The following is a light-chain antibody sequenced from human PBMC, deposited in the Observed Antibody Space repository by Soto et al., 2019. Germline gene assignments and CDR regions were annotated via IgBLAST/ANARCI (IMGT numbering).Light chain of an antibody. CDR3: QQRSNWPPWT. CDR2: DAS. J-gene: IGKJ1*01. V-gene: IGKV3-11*01. CDR1: QSVSSY. Sequence: EIVLTQSPATLSLSPGERATLSCRASQSVSSYLAWYQQKPGQAPRLLMYDASNRATGIPARFSGSGSGTEFSLTISSLETEDFAVYYCQQRSNWPPWTFGQGTKVEIK.